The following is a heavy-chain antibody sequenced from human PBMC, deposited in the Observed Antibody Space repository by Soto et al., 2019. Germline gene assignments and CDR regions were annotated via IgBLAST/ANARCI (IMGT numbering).Heavy chain of an antibody. CDR1: GYTFTSYG. V-gene: IGHV1-18*01. CDR2: ISAYNGNT. Sequence: KASGYTFTSYGISWVRQAPGQGLEWMGWISAYNGNTNYAQKLKGRVTMTTDTSTSTAYMKLRSLRFDDTAVYYCARDWYDCSGGSCYGGWFDPWGQGTLVTVSS. CDR3: ARDWYDCSGGSCYGGWFDP. J-gene: IGHJ5*02. D-gene: IGHD2-15*01.